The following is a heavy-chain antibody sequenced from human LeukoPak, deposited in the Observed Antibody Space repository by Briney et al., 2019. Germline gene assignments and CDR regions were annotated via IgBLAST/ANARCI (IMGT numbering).Heavy chain of an antibody. J-gene: IGHJ4*02. V-gene: IGHV4-4*02. CDR2: IYHSGST. D-gene: IGHD3-22*01. Sequence: SGTLSLTCAVSGGSISDSYLWSWVRQPPGKGLEWIGEIYHSGSTNYNPSLKSRVTISVDKSKNQFPLKLSSVTAADTAVYYCARRDYYESSKNDYFDYWGQGTLVTVSS. CDR3: ARRDYYESSKNDYFDY. CDR1: GGSISDSYL.